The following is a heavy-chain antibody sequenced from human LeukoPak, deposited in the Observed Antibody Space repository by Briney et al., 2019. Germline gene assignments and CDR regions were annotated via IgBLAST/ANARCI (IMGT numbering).Heavy chain of an antibody. Sequence: GGSLRLSCAASGFTFSIYWVHWVRQAPGKGLVWVSSINSDGSSTSYADSVKGRFTISRDNAKNSLYLQMNSLRAEDTAVYYCAREMTIFGVVNSYYGMDVWGQGTTVTVSS. J-gene: IGHJ6*02. V-gene: IGHV3-74*01. CDR1: GFTFSIYW. CDR3: AREMTIFGVVNSYYGMDV. D-gene: IGHD3-3*01. CDR2: INSDGSST.